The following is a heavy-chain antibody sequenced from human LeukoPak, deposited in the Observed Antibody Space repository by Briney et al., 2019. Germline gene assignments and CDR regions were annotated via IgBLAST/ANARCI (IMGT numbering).Heavy chain of an antibody. CDR3: ARHTKGSSAAAGMIIDY. V-gene: IGHV5-51*01. D-gene: IGHD6-13*01. Sequence: GESLKISCKGSGYSFTSYWIGWVRQMPGKGLEWMGIIYPGDSDTRYSPSFQGQVTISADKSTSTAYLQWSSLKASDTAMYYCARHTKGSSAAAGMIIDYWGQGTLVTVSS. CDR1: GYSFTSYW. CDR2: IYPGDSDT. J-gene: IGHJ4*02.